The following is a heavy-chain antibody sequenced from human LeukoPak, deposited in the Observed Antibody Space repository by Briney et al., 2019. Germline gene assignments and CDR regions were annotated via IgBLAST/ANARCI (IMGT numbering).Heavy chain of an antibody. D-gene: IGHD5-18*01. CDR2: IYHSGST. CDR1: GGSISSSNW. CDR3: ARDFADTETRTADVYYTDV. Sequence: KPSGTLSLTCAVSGGSISSSNWWSWVRQPPGKGLEWIGEIYHSGSTNYNPSLKSRVTISVDKSKNQFSLKLKSVTAADTAVYYCARDFADTETRTADVYYTDVWGKGTTVTVSS. J-gene: IGHJ6*03. V-gene: IGHV4-4*02.